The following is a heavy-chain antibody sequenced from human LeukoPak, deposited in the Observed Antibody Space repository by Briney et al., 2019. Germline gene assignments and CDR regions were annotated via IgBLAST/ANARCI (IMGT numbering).Heavy chain of an antibody. J-gene: IGHJ4*02. CDR1: GHTFSGYY. V-gene: IGHV1-2*02. CDR3: ARGTYGDHFDC. CDR2: FDPKSGAT. Sequence: ASVKVSCKASGHTFSGYYVHWVRQAPGQGLEWMGWFDPKSGATNYAQKFQDRVTMTRDTSINTAYMELWRLRSDDTAVYYCARGTYGDHFDCWGQGTLVTVSS. D-gene: IGHD4-17*01.